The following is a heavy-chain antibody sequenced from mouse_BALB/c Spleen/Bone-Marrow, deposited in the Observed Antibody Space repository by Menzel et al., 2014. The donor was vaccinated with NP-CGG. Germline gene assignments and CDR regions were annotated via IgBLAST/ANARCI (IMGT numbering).Heavy chain of an antibody. V-gene: IGHV3-2*02. CDR2: ISYSGTT. CDR1: GYSITSDYA. J-gene: IGHJ2*01. CDR3: AICGRYFDY. Sequence: EVNLVESGPGLVKPSQSLFLTCIVTGYSITSDYAWNWIRLLPGNKLEWMGYISYSGTTSYNPSLKSRISITRDTSKNQFFLQLNSETTEDTATYCCAICGRYFDYWGQGTTLTVSS.